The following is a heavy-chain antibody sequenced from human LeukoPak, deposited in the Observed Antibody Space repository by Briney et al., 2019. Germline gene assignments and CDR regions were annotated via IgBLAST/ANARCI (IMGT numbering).Heavy chain of an antibody. CDR2: IRYDGSNK. D-gene: IGHD3/OR15-3a*01. V-gene: IGHV3-33*01. CDR3: ARDGLDAFDM. CDR1: GFTFSSYG. J-gene: IGHJ3*02. Sequence: GGSLRLSCAASGFTFSSYGMHWVRQAPGKGLEWVAVIRYDGSNKYYGDSVKGRFTISRDNSKNTLYLQMNSLRAEDTAVYYCARDGLDAFDMWGQGTMVTVSS.